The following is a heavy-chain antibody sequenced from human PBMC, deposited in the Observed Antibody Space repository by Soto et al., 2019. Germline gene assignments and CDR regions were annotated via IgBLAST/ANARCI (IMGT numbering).Heavy chain of an antibody. D-gene: IGHD3-22*01. CDR3: ARGDTYFYDSNAYYVSPLHY. CDR1: GGSISSYY. Sequence: PSETLSLTCTVSGGSISSYYWSWIRQPPGKGLEWIGYIYYTGTTNYNPSLKSRVTISVDTSKNQFSLKLSSVTTADTAVYYCARGDTYFYDSNAYYVSPLHYWGQRTLVTDPS. V-gene: IGHV4-59*01. J-gene: IGHJ4*02. CDR2: IYYTGTT.